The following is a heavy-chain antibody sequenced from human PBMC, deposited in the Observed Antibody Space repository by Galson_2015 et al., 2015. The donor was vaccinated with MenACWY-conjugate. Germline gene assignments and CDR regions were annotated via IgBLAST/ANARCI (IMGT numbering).Heavy chain of an antibody. CDR1: AGSINNYY. CDR3: ARQRGSYFDS. J-gene: IGHJ4*02. D-gene: IGHD3-16*01. V-gene: IGHV4-59*08. Sequence: SETLSLTCTVSAGSINNYYWYWIRQPPGKGLEWIAYIYYSGSTNYNPSLKSRLTISVDTSKSQFSLKLSSVTAADTAVYYCARQRGSYFDSWGQGTLVTVSS. CDR2: IYYSGST.